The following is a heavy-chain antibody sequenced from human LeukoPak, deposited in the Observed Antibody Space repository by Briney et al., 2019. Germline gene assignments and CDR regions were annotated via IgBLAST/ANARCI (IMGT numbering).Heavy chain of an antibody. CDR2: INTDGSST. CDR3: ARGGLYSSASSDY. Sequence: GGSLRLSCVASGFTFSTYWMQWVRQAPGKGLVWVSRINTDGSSTNNADSVKGRFTISRDNAKNTLHLQLKSLRAEETAVYYCARGGLYSSASSDYWGQGTLVTVSS. V-gene: IGHV3-74*01. J-gene: IGHJ4*02. D-gene: IGHD6-6*01. CDR1: GFTFSTYW.